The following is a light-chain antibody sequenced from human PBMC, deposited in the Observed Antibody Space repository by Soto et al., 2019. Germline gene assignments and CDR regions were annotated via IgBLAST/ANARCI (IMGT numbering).Light chain of an antibody. J-gene: IGKJ4*01. CDR3: HQYDSSPLT. V-gene: IGKV3-20*01. CDR2: GAS. Sequence: EIVLTQSPGTLSLSPGDRATLSCRASQSVSSSYLAWYQQKPGQAPRLLIYGASSRATGIPDRFSGSGSGTDVALTISRQEPEDFVGYYCHQYDSSPLTFGGGTKVEIK. CDR1: QSVSSSY.